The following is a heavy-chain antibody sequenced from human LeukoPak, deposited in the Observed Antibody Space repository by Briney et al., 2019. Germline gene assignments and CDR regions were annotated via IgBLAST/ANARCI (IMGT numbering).Heavy chain of an antibody. V-gene: IGHV4-34*01. J-gene: IGHJ6*02. CDR2: INHIGST. CDR3: ASSPPHYYYGMDV. CDR1: GGSFSGYY. Sequence: SETLSLTCAVYGGSFSGYYWSWIRQPPGKGLEWIGEINHIGSTNYNPSLKSRVTISVDTSKNQFSLKLSSVTAADTAVYYCASSPPHYYYGMDVWGQGTTVTVSS.